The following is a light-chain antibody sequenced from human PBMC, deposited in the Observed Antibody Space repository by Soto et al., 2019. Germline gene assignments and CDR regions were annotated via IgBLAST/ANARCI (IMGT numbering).Light chain of an antibody. J-gene: IGKJ1*01. CDR2: DAS. V-gene: IGKV3-11*01. CDR3: QQYGSLSWA. CDR1: QSVSSY. Sequence: EIVLTQSPATLSLSPGERATLSCRASQSVSSYLAWYQQKPGQAPRLLIYDASNRATGIPARFSGSGSGTDFTLTISSLEPEDFEVYYCQQYGSLSWAFGQGTKVDIK.